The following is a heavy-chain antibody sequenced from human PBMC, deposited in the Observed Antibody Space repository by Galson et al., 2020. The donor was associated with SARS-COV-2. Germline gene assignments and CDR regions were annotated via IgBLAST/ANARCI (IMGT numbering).Heavy chain of an antibody. CDR3: VRDIARYTTSRYDFNWYFDF. V-gene: IGHV4-39*07. J-gene: IGHJ2*01. D-gene: IGHD6-13*01. CDR1: GGSISSSSYY. CDR2: IYYTGST. Sequence: SETLSLTCNVSGGSISSSSYYWGWIRQTPGEGLQWIGSIYYTGSTHYNPSLKNRVTISVDTPKNQFSLKLSSVTAADTAVYYCVRDIARYTTSRYDFNWYFDFWGRGTLVTVSS.